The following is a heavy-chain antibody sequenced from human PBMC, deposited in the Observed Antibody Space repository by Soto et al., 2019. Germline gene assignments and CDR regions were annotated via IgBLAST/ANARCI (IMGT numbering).Heavy chain of an antibody. CDR3: AKDPGAGVITP. J-gene: IGHJ5*02. Sequence: GGSLRLSCAASGFAFSSYAMSWVRQAPGKGLEWVSAISGSGGSTYYADSVKGRFTISRDNSKNTLYLQMNSLRAEDTAVYYCAKDPGAGVITPWGQGTLVTVSS. D-gene: IGHD3-16*02. CDR1: GFAFSSYA. V-gene: IGHV3-23*01. CDR2: ISGSGGST.